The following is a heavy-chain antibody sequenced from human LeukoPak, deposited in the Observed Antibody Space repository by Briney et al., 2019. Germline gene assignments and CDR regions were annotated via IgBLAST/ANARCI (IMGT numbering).Heavy chain of an antibody. D-gene: IGHD3-3*01. Sequence: ASVKVSCKASGGTFSSYAISWVRQAPGQGLEWMGGIIPIFGTANYAQKFQGRVTITADESTSTAYMELSSLRSEDTAVYYCARALRGYDDAFDIWGQGTMVTVSS. V-gene: IGHV1-69*13. J-gene: IGHJ3*02. CDR1: GGTFSSYA. CDR3: ARALRGYDDAFDI. CDR2: IIPIFGTA.